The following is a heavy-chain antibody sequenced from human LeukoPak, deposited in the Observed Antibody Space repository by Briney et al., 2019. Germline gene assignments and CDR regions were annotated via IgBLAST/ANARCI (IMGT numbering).Heavy chain of an antibody. J-gene: IGHJ6*02. CDR3: ARDGGRGLYLSTYYYYGMDV. CDR2: IKQDGSEK. V-gene: IGHV3-7*01. Sequence: GGSLRLSCAASGFTFSSYWMSWVRQAPGKGLEWVANIKQDGSEKYYVDSVKGRFTISRDNAKNSLYLQMNSLRAEDTAVYYCARDGGRGLYLSTYYYYGMDVWGQGTTVTVSS. CDR1: GFTFSSYW. D-gene: IGHD2-8*01.